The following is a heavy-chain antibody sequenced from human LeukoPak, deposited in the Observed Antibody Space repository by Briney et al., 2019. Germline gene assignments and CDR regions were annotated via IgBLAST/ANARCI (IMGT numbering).Heavy chain of an antibody. CDR3: ARGTQRYFDWLPSYGMDV. J-gene: IGHJ6*02. CDR1: GFTFSSYA. D-gene: IGHD3-9*01. CDR2: ISGSGGST. Sequence: GGSLRLSCAASGFTFSSYAMSWVRQAPGKGLEWVSAISGSGGSTYYADSVKGRFTISRDNAKNSLYLQMNSLGAEDTAVYYCARGTQRYFDWLPSYGMDVWGQGTTVTVPS. V-gene: IGHV3-23*01.